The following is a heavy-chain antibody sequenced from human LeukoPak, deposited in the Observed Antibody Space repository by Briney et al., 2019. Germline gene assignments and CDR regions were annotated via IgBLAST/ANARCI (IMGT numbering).Heavy chain of an antibody. CDR1: GGSFSGYY. Sequence: PSETLSLTCAVYGGSFSGYYWSWIRQPPGKGLEWIGEINHSGSTNYNSSLKSRVTISVDTSKNQFSLKLSSVTAADTAVYYCARRGRGTYGSGSYYNSGYNYWGQGTLVTVSS. V-gene: IGHV4-34*01. D-gene: IGHD3-10*01. CDR3: ARRGRGTYGSGSYYNSGYNY. J-gene: IGHJ4*02. CDR2: INHSGST.